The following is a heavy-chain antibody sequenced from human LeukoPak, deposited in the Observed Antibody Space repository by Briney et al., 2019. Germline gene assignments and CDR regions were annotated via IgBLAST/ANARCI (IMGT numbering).Heavy chain of an antibody. J-gene: IGHJ4*02. CDR3: ARLGYNSGYDSYFDY. Sequence: GGSLRLSCAASGFTFSSYEMNWVRQAPGKGLEGVSYISSSGSTIYYADSVKGRFTISRDNAKNSLYLQMNSLRAEDTAVYYCARLGYNSGYDSYFDYWGQGTLVTVSS. CDR2: ISSSGSTI. D-gene: IGHD5-12*01. CDR1: GFTFSSYE. V-gene: IGHV3-48*03.